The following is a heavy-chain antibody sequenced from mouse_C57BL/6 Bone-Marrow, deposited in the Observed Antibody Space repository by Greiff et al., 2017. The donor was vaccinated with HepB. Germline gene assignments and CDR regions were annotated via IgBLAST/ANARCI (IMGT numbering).Heavy chain of an antibody. J-gene: IGHJ4*01. V-gene: IGHV5-17*01. CDR1: GFTFSDYG. CDR2: ISSGSSTI. D-gene: IGHD2-3*01. Sequence: EVQLVESGGGLVKPGGSLKLSCAASGFTFSDYGMHWVRQAPEKGLEWVAYISSGSSTIYYADTVKGRFTISRDNAKNTLFLQMTSLRSEDTAMYYCARSFDGYYSYYYAMDYWGQGTSVTVSS. CDR3: ARSFDGYYSYYYAMDY.